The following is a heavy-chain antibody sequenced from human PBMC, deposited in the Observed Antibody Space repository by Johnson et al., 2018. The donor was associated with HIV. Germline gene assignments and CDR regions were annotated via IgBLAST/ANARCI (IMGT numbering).Heavy chain of an antibody. D-gene: IGHD1-26*01. Sequence: VQLVESGGGLEQPGRSLRLSCEASGFTFDDYAMHWVRQAPGKGLEWVSGISWISGSIGYADSVKGRFTISRDNAKNSLYLQMNTLRAEDTALYYCAKGATRYKTSGSNSDGAFDIWGQGTMVTVSS. V-gene: IGHV3-9*01. CDR3: AKGATRYKTSGSNSDGAFDI. CDR2: ISWISGSI. CDR1: GFTFDDYA. J-gene: IGHJ3*02.